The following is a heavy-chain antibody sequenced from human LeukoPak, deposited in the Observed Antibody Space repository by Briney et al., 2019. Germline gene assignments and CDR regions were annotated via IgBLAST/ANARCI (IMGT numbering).Heavy chain of an antibody. CDR3: ARQLYSNGYRWFDS. V-gene: IGHV4-59*01. CDR2: IYYSGST. Sequence: SETLSLTCTVSGGSISSYYWSWIRQPPGKGLEWIGYIYYSGSTNYNPSLKSRVTISVDTSKNQFSLKLSSVTAADTAVYYCARQLYSNGYRWFDSRGQGTLVIVSS. D-gene: IGHD3-22*01. CDR1: GGSISSYY. J-gene: IGHJ5*01.